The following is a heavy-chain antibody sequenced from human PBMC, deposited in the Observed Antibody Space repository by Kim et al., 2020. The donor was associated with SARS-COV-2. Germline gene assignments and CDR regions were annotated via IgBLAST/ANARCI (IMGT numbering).Heavy chain of an antibody. D-gene: IGHD1-1*01. CDR3: AKGYWNPFDY. V-gene: IGHV3-23*01. CDR2: ITGSGDST. Sequence: GGSLRLSCAASGFTFSTYAMSWVRQAPGKGLEWVSGITGSGDSTYSADSVRGRFTISRDNSKNTLYLRINSLRADDTAVYYCAKGYWNPFDYWGQGTLVTVSS. J-gene: IGHJ4*02. CDR1: GFTFSTYA.